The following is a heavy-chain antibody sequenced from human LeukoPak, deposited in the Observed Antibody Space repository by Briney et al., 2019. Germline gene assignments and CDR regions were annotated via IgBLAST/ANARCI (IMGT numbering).Heavy chain of an antibody. V-gene: IGHV3-21*01. J-gene: IGHJ4*02. D-gene: IGHD6-13*01. CDR1: GFTFSSYS. CDR2: ISSSSSYI. CDR3: ARAGTIAAAGSYFDY. Sequence: PGGSLRLSCAASGFTFSSYSMNWVRQAPGKGLEGVSSISSSSSYIYYADSVKGRFTISRDNAKNSLYLQMNSLRAEDTAVYYCARAGTIAAAGSYFDYWGQGTLVTVSS.